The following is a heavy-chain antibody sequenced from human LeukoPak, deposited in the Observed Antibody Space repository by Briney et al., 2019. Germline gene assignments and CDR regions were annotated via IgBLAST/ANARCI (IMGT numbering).Heavy chain of an antibody. Sequence: PGGSLRLSCAASGFTFSDYYMSWIRQAPGKGLEWVSYISSSSSHTNYADSVKGRFTISRDNAKNSLYLQMNSLRAEDTAVYYCARGRDYYYYGMDVWGKGTTVTVSS. J-gene: IGHJ6*04. V-gene: IGHV3-11*06. CDR2: ISSSSSHT. CDR1: GFTFSDYY. CDR3: ARGRDYYYYGMDV.